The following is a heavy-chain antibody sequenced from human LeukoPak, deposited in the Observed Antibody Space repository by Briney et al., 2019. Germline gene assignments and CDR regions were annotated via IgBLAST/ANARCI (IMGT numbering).Heavy chain of an antibody. V-gene: IGHV3-49*04. J-gene: IGHJ4*02. CDR3: TRGYYYDSSGYYYVDYFDY. D-gene: IGHD3-22*01. Sequence: QPGRSLRLSCPASGFTFGDYAMSWVRQAPGKGLEWVGFIRSKAYGGTTEYAASVKGRFTISRDDSKSIAYLQMNSLKTEDTAVYYCTRGYYYDSSGYYYVDYFDYWGQGTLVTVSS. CDR1: GFTFGDYA. CDR2: IRSKAYGGTT.